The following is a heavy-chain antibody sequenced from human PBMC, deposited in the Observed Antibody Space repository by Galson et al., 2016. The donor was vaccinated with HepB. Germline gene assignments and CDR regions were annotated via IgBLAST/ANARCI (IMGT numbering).Heavy chain of an antibody. D-gene: IGHD1-7*01. CDR1: GFSVSTNY. Sequence: SLRLSCAPSGFSVSTNYMSWVRQAPGKGLELVALLWTAGSTYHASSVMSRFTISRDSSKNTLYLQMNRLRVEDTAVYYCASPLPPWNYLRWGHGAQVTVS. J-gene: IGHJ4*01. CDR2: LWTAGST. V-gene: IGHV3-66*01. CDR3: ASPLPPWNYLR.